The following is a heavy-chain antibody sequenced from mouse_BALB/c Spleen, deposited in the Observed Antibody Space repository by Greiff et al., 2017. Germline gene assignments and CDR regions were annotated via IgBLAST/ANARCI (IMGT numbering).Heavy chain of an antibody. V-gene: IGHV1S137*01. Sequence: QVQLKESGAELVRPGVSVKISCKGSGYTFTDYAMHWVKQSHAKSLEWIGVISTYYGDASYNQKFKGKATMTVDKSSSTAYMELARLTSEDSAIYYCARSRTTVVAPAMDYWGQGTSVTVSS. CDR1: GYTFTDYA. D-gene: IGHD1-1*01. J-gene: IGHJ4*01. CDR3: ARSRTTVVAPAMDY. CDR2: ISTYYGDA.